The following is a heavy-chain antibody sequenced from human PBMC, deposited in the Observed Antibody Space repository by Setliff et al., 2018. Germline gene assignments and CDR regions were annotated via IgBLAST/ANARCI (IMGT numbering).Heavy chain of an antibody. V-gene: IGHV4-61*09. CDR2: FHTGGAT. CDR3: ARESATIGEFPLYYFDK. D-gene: IGHD3-10*01. Sequence: LSLTCSVSGGSISSGGFHWSWIRQSAGRGLEWIGHFHTGGATDYNLSLKSRVTISLDSSKNQFSLRLSSVTAADAAVYFCARESATIGEFPLYYFDKWGQGIPVTVSS. J-gene: IGHJ4*02. CDR1: GGSISSGGFH.